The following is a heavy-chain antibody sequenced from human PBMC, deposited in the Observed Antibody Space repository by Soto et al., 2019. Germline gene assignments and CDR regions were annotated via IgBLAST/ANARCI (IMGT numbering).Heavy chain of an antibody. V-gene: IGHV3-48*02. CDR2: ISSTSNIA. CDR3: ASCYGDYEFPCEY. D-gene: IGHD4-17*01. CDR1: GFTFTDYS. Sequence: EVQLVESGGGLVQPAGSLRLSCEGSGFTFTDYSMLWVRQAPGKGLEWVSYISSTSNIAFYVDSVEGRFTTSRDNAKNSLYLQMNSLRDEDTAVYYCASCYGDYEFPCEYWGQGTLVTVSS. J-gene: IGHJ4*02.